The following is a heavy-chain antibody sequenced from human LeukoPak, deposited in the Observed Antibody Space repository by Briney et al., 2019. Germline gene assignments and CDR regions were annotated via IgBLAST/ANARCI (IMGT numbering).Heavy chain of an antibody. Sequence: GGSLRLSCAASGFTFSTYSMSWVRQAPGKGLEWVSYISSISSIIYYADSVKGRFTISSDNAKSSLYLQMNSLRAEDTAVYYCARSRPGTEAGQPNFDYWGQGTLVTVSS. J-gene: IGHJ4*02. CDR3: ARSRPGTEAGQPNFDY. CDR1: GFTFSTYS. CDR2: ISSISSII. D-gene: IGHD6-13*01. V-gene: IGHV3-48*01.